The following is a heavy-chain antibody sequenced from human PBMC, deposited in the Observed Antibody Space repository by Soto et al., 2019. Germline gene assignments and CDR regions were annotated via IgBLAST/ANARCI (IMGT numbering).Heavy chain of an antibody. CDR3: TRSYGSGSYYVFGGFDP. CDR2: IRSKAYGGTT. D-gene: IGHD3-10*01. CDR1: GFTLGDYA. V-gene: IGHV3-49*03. Sequence: GGSLRLSCTASGFTLGDYAMSWFRQAPEKGLEWVGFIRSKAYGGTTEYAASVKGRFTISRDDSKSIAYLQMNSLKTEDTAVYYCTRSYGSGSYYVFGGFDPWGQGTLVTVSS. J-gene: IGHJ5*02.